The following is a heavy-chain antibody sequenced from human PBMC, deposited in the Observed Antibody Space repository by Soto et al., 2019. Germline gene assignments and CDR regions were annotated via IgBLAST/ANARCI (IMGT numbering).Heavy chain of an antibody. V-gene: IGHV3-53*04. D-gene: IGHD5-18*01. J-gene: IGHJ6*02. CDR1: GFTVSSNY. CDR3: ASVRYIDYYYYGMDV. CDR2: IYSGGST. Sequence: PGGSLRLSCAASGFTVSSNYMSWVRQAPGKGLEWVSVIYSGGSTYYADSVKGRFTISRHNSKNTLYLQMNSLRAEDTAVYYCASVRYIDYYYYGMDVWGQGTTVTVSS.